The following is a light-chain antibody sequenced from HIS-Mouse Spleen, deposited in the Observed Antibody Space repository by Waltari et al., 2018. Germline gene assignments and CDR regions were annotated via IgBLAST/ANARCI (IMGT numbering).Light chain of an antibody. CDR2: LEGSGSY. J-gene: IGLJ3*02. Sequence: QPVLTQSSSASASLGSSVKLTCTLSSGHSSYILAWPQQQPGKAPRYLMKLEGSGSYNKGSGVPDRFSGSSSGADRYLTISNLQSEDEADYYCETWDSNTWVFGGGTKLTVL. CDR1: SGHSSYI. CDR3: ETWDSNTWV. V-gene: IGLV4-60*03.